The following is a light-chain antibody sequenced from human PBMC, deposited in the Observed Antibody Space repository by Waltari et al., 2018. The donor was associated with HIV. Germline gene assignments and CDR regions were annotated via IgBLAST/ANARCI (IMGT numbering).Light chain of an antibody. J-gene: IGLJ2*01. CDR2: DVN. V-gene: IGLV2-8*01. CDR3: SAYAGSNNLVL. Sequence: QSALTQPPSASGSLGQSVTISCTGTSSDVGGYNYVSWYKQYPGEAPKLIIYDVNKRPSGVPDRFSGSKSGNTASLTVSGLQGEDEAQYYCSAYAGSNNLVLFGGGTKLTVL. CDR1: SSDVGGYNY.